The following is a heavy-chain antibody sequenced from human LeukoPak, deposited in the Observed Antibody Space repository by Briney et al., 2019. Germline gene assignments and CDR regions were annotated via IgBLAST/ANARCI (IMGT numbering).Heavy chain of an antibody. J-gene: IGHJ4*02. Sequence: GGSLRLSCAASGFTFSSNGMHWVRQAPGKGLEWVAVISCDGSNKYYADSVKGRFTISRDNSKNTLYLQMNSLRAEDTAVHYCAKGGRGTYCSSTSYYSALGFDYWGQGTLVTVSS. CDR2: ISCDGSNK. CDR3: AKGGRGTYCSSTSYYSALGFDY. D-gene: IGHD2-2*02. V-gene: IGHV3-30*18. CDR1: GFTFSSNG.